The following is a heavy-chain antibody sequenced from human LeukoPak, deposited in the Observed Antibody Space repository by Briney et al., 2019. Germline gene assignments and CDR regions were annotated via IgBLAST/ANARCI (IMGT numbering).Heavy chain of an antibody. D-gene: IGHD1-26*01. V-gene: IGHV1-69*06. J-gene: IGHJ3*02. CDR1: GYTFTSYG. CDR2: IIPIFGTA. Sequence: SVKVSCKASGYTFTSYGISWVRQAPGQGLEWMGGIIPIFGTANYAQKFQGRVTITADKSTSTAYMELSSLRSEDTAVYYCARVRGSYSGSYHDAFDIWGQGTMVAVSS. CDR3: ARVRGSYSGSYHDAFDI.